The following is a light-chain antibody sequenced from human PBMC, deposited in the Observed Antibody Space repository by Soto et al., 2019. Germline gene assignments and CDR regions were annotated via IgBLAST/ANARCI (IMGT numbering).Light chain of an antibody. CDR1: QGISNA. J-gene: IGKJ4*01. CDR3: QQCNDYPLT. V-gene: IGKV1D-13*01. CDR2: DAS. Sequence: AIQLTQSPSSLSASVGDRVTITCRASQGISNAVAWYQQKPGKVPTLLIYDASSLERGVPSRFSGSGSGTEFTLRISSLQPEDFATYYCQQCNDYPLTFGGGTKVEIK.